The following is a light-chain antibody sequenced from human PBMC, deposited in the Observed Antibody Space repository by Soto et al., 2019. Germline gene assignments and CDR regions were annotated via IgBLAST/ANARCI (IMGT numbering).Light chain of an antibody. CDR1: QSVSNY. V-gene: IGKV3-11*01. J-gene: IGKJ4*01. CDR3: QQHINRLS. CDR2: DAS. Sequence: EIVLTQSRTTLSLSPGERATLSCRASQSVSNYLAWYQQKPGQAPRLLIYDASNRATGIPARFSGSGSGTDFTLTISTLEPEDFAVYYCQQHINRLSFGGGTKVEIK.